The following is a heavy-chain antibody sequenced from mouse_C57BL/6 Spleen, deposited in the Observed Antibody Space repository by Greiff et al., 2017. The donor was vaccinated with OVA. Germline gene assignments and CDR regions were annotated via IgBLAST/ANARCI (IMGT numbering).Heavy chain of an antibody. CDR2: IDPSDSYT. V-gene: IGHV1-69*01. Sequence: QVQLQQPGAELVMPGASVKLSCKASGYTFTSYWMHWVKQRPGQGLEWIGEIDPSDSYTNYNQKFKGKSTLTVDKSSSTAYMQLSSLTSEDSAVYYCARRRGYDAYFDYWGQGTTLTVSS. CDR3: ARRRGYDAYFDY. D-gene: IGHD2-3*01. J-gene: IGHJ2*01. CDR1: GYTFTSYW.